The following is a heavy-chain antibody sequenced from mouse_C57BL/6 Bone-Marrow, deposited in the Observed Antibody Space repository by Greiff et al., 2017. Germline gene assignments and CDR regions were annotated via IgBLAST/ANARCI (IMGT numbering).Heavy chain of an antibody. CDR1: GYTFTSYW. D-gene: IGHD2-2*01. V-gene: IGHV1-59*01. Sequence: QVQLKQSGAELVRPGTSVKLSCKASGYTFTSYWMHWVKQRPGQGLEWIGVIDPSDSYTNYNQKFKGKATLTVDTSSSTAYMQLSSLTSEDSAVYYCARGELLWLRRRDYWGQGTTLTVSA. J-gene: IGHJ2*01. CDR3: ARGELLWLRRRDY. CDR2: IDPSDSYT.